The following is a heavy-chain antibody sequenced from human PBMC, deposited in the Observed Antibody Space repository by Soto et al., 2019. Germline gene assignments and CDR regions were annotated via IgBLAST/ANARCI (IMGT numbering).Heavy chain of an antibody. D-gene: IGHD6-13*01. CDR2: MNPINGAT. V-gene: IGHV1-8*02. CDR3: GRGPSPRAPAGGTPYYYAMDV. Sequence: ASVQVSCKASGYDFPAYDIHLVLQASGQVLEWMGWMNPINGATGSARRFQGRVSMTRNTATGTAYLELTSLRSDDTAVYYCGRGPSPRAPAGGTPYYYAMDVWGQGTTVTVSS. CDR1: GYDFPAYD. J-gene: IGHJ6*02.